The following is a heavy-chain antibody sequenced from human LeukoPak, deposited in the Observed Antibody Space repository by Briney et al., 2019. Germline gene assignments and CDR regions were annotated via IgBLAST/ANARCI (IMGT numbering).Heavy chain of an antibody. V-gene: IGHV3-48*02. CDR1: GFTFSSYN. CDR3: ARDNGENYHTAFDY. Sequence: GGSLRLSCAASGFTFSSYNMNWVRQAPGKGLEWVSYISGSSSTIYYTDSVKGRFTISRDNAKNSLYLQMNSLRDEDTAVYYCARDNGENYHTAFDYWGQGTLVTVSS. D-gene: IGHD2-8*01. J-gene: IGHJ4*02. CDR2: ISGSSSTI.